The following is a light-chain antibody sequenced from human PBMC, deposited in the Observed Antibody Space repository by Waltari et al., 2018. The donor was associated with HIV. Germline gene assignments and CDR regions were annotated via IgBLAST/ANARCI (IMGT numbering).Light chain of an antibody. CDR1: STDSRFYHY. CDR3: ASNRLDYTLI. V-gene: IGLV2-14*03. CDR2: AIN. J-gene: IGLJ2*01. Sequence: QSALTQPASVSGFLGQSINISCTGISTDSRFYHYVSWYQQYPGKIPRLIIFAINHRPSGVSDHFSGSRSGNSASLTFSGLQSGDEAHYYCASNRLDYTLIFGGGTKLTVL.